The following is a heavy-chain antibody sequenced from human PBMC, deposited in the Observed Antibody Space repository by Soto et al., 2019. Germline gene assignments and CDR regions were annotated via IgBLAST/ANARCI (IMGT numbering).Heavy chain of an antibody. V-gene: IGHV1-58*01. CDR1: GFTFTSSA. CDR2: IVVGSGNT. D-gene: IGHD6-13*01. J-gene: IGHJ4*02. Sequence: SVKVSCKASGFTFTSSAVQWVRQARGQRPEWIGWIVVGSGNTNYAQKFQERVTITRDMSTSTAYMELSSLRSEDTAVYYCAADGLDSSPLMYFDYWGQGTLVTVSS. CDR3: AADGLDSSPLMYFDY.